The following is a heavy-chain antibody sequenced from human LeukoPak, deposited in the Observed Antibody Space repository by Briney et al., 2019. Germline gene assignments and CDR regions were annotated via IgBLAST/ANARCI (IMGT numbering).Heavy chain of an antibody. J-gene: IGHJ4*02. CDR1: GFTLSTYC. CDR3: ARWQAPTTMTGFDY. V-gene: IGHV3-7*01. CDR2: IKQDGSEK. D-gene: IGHD3-9*01. Sequence: RGCLRLSWAAAGFTLSTYCMSWVRQAPGKGLGWVANIKQDGSEKYYVGSVKGRFTIARDNHKNTLYLQMQSLSAEDTAVYYCARWQAPTTMTGFDYWGQGTLVTVPS.